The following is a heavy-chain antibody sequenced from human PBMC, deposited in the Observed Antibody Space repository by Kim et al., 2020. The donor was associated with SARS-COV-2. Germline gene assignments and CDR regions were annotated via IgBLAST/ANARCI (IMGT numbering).Heavy chain of an antibody. D-gene: IGHD3-3*01. Sequence: SETLSLTCTVSGGSISSYYWSWIRQPAGKGLEWIGRIYTSGSTNYNPSLKSRVTMSVDTSKNQFSLKLSSVTAADTAVYYCAVTYYDFWSGYGFDYWGQGTLVTVSS. CDR3: AVTYYDFWSGYGFDY. CDR2: IYTSGST. V-gene: IGHV4-4*07. CDR1: GGSISSYY. J-gene: IGHJ4*02.